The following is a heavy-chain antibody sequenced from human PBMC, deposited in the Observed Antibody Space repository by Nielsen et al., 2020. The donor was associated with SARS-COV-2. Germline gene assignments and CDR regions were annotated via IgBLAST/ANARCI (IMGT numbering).Heavy chain of an antibody. J-gene: IGHJ6*03. CDR2: ISSSSSYI. CDR1: GFTFSSYS. CDR3: ARDNPYGSGPYYYYMDV. D-gene: IGHD3-10*01. Sequence: GESLKISCAASGFTFSSYSMNWVRQAPGKGLEWVSSISSSSSYIYYADSVKGRFTISRDNAKNSLYLQMNSLRAEDTAVYYCARDNPYGSGPYYYYMDVWGKGTTVTVSS. V-gene: IGHV3-21*01.